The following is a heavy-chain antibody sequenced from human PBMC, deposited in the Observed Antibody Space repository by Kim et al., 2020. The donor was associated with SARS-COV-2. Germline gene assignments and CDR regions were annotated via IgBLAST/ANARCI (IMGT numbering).Heavy chain of an antibody. CDR3: SREGYCSSTSCYHWVDP. V-gene: IGHV4-61*01. Sequence: SETLSLTCTVSGGSVSSGSYYWSWIRQPPGKGLEWIGYIYYSGSTNYNPSLKSRVTISVDTSKNQFSLKLSSVTAADTAAYYCSREGYCSSTSCYHWVDP. CDR1: GGSVSSGSYY. CDR2: IYYSGST. D-gene: IGHD2-2*01. J-gene: IGHJ5*02.